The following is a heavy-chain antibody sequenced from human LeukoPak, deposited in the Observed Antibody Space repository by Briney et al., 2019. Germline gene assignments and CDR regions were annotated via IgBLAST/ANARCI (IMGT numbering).Heavy chain of an antibody. J-gene: IGHJ5*02. D-gene: IGHD2-15*01. Sequence: SETLSLTCTVSDGSSSSSSWNWIRQPPEKGLEWIGYIYYSGSTNYNPSLKSRVTISVDTSRNQFSLKLSSVTAADTAVYYCAREGGGYCSGGSCYFGWFYPWGQGTLVTVSS. V-gene: IGHV4-59*01. CDR1: DGSSSSSS. CDR3: AREGGGYCSGGSCYFGWFYP. CDR2: IYYSGST.